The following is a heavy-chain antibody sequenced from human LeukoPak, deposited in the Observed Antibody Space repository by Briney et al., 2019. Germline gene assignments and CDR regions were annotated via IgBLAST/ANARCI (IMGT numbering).Heavy chain of an antibody. CDR1: GFTFSSYA. V-gene: IGHV3-23*01. Sequence: GGSLRLSCAASGFTFSSYAMSWVRQAPEKGLEWVSAISGSGGSTYYADSVKGRFTISRDNSKNTLYLQMNSLRAEDTAVYYCAKGKPTSLWFGEPIFDYWGQGTLVTVSS. J-gene: IGHJ4*02. CDR2: ISGSGGST. D-gene: IGHD3-10*01. CDR3: AKGKPTSLWFGEPIFDY.